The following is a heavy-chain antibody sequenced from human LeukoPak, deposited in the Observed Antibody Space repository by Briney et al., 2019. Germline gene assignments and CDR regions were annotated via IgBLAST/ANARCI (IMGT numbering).Heavy chain of an antibody. D-gene: IGHD3-22*01. CDR3: ATQNYDSPTVLDY. CDR1: GFTVSSNY. V-gene: IGHV3-66*01. J-gene: IGHJ4*02. CDR2: IYSGGST. Sequence: PGGSLRLSCAASGFTVSSNYMSWVRQAPGKGLEWVSVIYSGGSTYYADSVKGRFTISRDNSQNMLYLQMDSLRAEDTAVYYCATQNYDSPTVLDYWGQGTLVTVSS.